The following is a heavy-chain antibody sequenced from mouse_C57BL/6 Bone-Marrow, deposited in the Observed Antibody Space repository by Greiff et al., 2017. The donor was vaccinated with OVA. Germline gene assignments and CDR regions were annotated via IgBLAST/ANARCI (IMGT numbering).Heavy chain of an antibody. CDR2: INPGSGGT. CDR3: RLLHFDY. CDR1: GYAFTNYL. D-gene: IGHD1-1*01. Sequence: VQLQQSGAELVRPGTSVKVSCKASGYAFTNYLIEWVKQRPGQGLEWIGVINPGSGGTNYNEKFKGKATLTADKSSSTAYMQLSSLTSEVSAVYFCRLLHFDYWGQGTTLTVSS. J-gene: IGHJ2*01. V-gene: IGHV1-54*01.